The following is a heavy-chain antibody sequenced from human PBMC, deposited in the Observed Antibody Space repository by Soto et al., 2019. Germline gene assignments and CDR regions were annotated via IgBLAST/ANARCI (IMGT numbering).Heavy chain of an antibody. Sequence: SETLSLTCTVSGGSISSGGYYWSWIRQHPGKGLEWIGYIYYSGSTYYNPSLKSRVTISVDTSKNQFSLKLSSVTAADTAVYYCARDSAAAGPTYYYDGMDVWGQGTTVTVSS. CDR1: GGSISSGGYY. D-gene: IGHD6-13*01. CDR3: ARDSAAAGPTYYYDGMDV. J-gene: IGHJ6*02. CDR2: IYYSGST. V-gene: IGHV4-31*03.